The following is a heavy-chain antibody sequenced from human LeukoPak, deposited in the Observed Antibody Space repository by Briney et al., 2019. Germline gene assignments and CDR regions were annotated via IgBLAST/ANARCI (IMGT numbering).Heavy chain of an antibody. D-gene: IGHD2/OR15-2a*01. CDR3: ARGTLAGAFDI. Sequence: SETLSLTCAVYGGSFSGYYWSWIRQPPGKGLEWIGEINHSGSTNYNPSLKSRVTISVDTSKNQFSLKLSSVTAADTAVYYCARGTLAGAFDIWGQGTMVTVSS. J-gene: IGHJ3*02. CDR2: INHSGST. V-gene: IGHV4-34*01. CDR1: GGSFSGYY.